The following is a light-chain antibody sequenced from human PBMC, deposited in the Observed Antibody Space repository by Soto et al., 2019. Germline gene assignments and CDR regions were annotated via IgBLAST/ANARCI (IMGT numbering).Light chain of an antibody. CDR3: QQSYSIPRT. CDR2: AAS. Sequence: NNRTHCPSSLAAPVGDRVTMTCRASQSISNYVNWYQQKPGKAPHLLIYAASSLQGGVPSRFNGGGSGTDFTLTISRLQAEDSGTYYCQQSYSIPRTFGGGTMVDIK. CDR1: QSISNY. J-gene: IGKJ4*01. V-gene: IGKV1-39*01.